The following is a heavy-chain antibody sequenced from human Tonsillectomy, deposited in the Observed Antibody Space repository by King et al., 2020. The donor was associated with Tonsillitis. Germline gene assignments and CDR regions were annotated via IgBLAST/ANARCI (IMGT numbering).Heavy chain of an antibody. Sequence: VQLVESGGGLVQPGGSLRLSCAASGFTVSASYMNWVRQAPGKGLEWVSVIYGDGPTYYADSVKGRFIISRHNSENTLYLQMNSLRTEDTAVYYCARPNRWALDCWGQGTLVTVSS. CDR3: ARPNRWALDC. D-gene: IGHD4-23*01. V-gene: IGHV3-53*04. CDR1: GFTVSASY. CDR2: IYGDGPT. J-gene: IGHJ4*02.